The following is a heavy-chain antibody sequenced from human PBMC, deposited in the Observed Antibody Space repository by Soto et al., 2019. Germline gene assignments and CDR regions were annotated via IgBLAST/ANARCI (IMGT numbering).Heavy chain of an antibody. CDR2: IYYSGTS. CDR3: ARDPPPPDY. CDR1: GGSISTSSYY. J-gene: IGHJ4*02. V-gene: IGHV4-39*02. Sequence: PSETLSLTCAVSGGSISTSSYYWGWIRQPPGKGLEWIGTIYYSGTSYHNPSLKSRVTISVDTSKNLFSLTLTSVTAADTAVYYCARDPPPPDYWGQGTLVTVSS.